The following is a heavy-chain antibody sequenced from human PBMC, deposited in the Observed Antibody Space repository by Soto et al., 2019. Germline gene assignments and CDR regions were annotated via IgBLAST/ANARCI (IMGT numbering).Heavy chain of an antibody. CDR2: FDPEDGET. CDR1: GYTLTELS. CDR3: ATDYSSPNTFNWFDP. Sequence: ASVKVSCKVSGYTLTELSMHWVRQAPGKGLEWMGGFDPEDGETIYAQKFQGRVTMTEDTSTDTAYMELSSLRSEDTAVYYCATDYSSPNTFNWFDPWGQGTLVTVSS. D-gene: IGHD6-19*01. V-gene: IGHV1-24*01. J-gene: IGHJ5*02.